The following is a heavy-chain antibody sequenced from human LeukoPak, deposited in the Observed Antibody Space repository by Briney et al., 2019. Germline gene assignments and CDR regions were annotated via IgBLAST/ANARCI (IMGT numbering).Heavy chain of an antibody. D-gene: IGHD4-17*01. CDR3: ASHTTYGDYASDY. J-gene: IGHJ4*02. CDR2: IRYDGSNK. V-gene: IGHV3-30*02. CDR1: GFTFSSYG. Sequence: GGSLRFSCAASGFTFSSYGMHWVRQAPGKGLEWVAFIRYDGSNKYYADSVKGRFTISRDNSKNTLYLQMNSLRAEDTAVYYCASHTTYGDYASDYWGQGTLVTVSS.